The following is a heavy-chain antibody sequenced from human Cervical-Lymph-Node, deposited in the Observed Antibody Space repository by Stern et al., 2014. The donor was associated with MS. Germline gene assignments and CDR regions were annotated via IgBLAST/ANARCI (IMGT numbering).Heavy chain of an antibody. CDR1: GYTFSSHD. V-gene: IGHV1-8*02. Sequence: MQLVESGAEVKKPGASVKVSCKASGYTFSSHDINWVRQATGQGLEWMGWVNPNSGNTGYAQKFQGRVTMTRNTSISTAYMELSSLRSEDTAVYYCARGDYSNYYYYFAMDVWGQGTTVTVSS. CDR3: ARGDYSNYYYYFAMDV. D-gene: IGHD4-11*01. J-gene: IGHJ6*02. CDR2: VNPNSGNT.